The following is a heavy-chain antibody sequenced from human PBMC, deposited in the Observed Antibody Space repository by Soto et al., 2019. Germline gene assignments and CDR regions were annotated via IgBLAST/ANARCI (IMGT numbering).Heavy chain of an antibody. D-gene: IGHD7-27*01. V-gene: IGHV3-15*01. J-gene: IGHJ6*02. CDR3: TTSGNWGSSYYSNYYVMDV. Sequence: GSLRLSFAASGSTFSNAWMSWVRQAPGKGLECVARIKSKTDGGTTDYAAPVKSRFTISRDDSKHTLYLQMNSLKTGGTAVYYCTTSGNWGSSYYSNYYVMDVWGQGTTVTVSS. CDR1: GSTFSNAW. CDR2: IKSKTDGGTT.